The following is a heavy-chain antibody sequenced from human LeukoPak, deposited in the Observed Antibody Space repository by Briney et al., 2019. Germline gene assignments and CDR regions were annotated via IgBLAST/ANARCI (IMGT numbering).Heavy chain of an antibody. D-gene: IGHD1-7*01. V-gene: IGHV4-59*01. Sequence: SETLSLTCTVSGGSISSYYWSWIRQPPGKGLEWIGYIYYSGSTNYNPSLKSRVTISVDTSKNQFSLKLSSVTAADTAVYYCARSGTTSGAYYWGQRTLVTVSS. CDR3: ARSGTTSGAYY. CDR1: GGSISSYY. CDR2: IYYSGST. J-gene: IGHJ4*02.